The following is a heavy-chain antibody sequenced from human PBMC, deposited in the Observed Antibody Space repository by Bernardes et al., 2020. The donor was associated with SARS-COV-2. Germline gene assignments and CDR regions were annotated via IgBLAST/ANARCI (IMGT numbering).Heavy chain of an antibody. J-gene: IGHJ4*02. CDR2: IKDDGGEK. CDR3: AREVPGIAAADFDY. D-gene: IGHD6-13*01. V-gene: IGHV3-7*01. Sequence: GVSLRLSCAASGFIFSNYWMSWVRQAPGKGLEWVANIKDDGGEKFYVDSVKGRFTISRDDAENSLYLHMNSLRVEDTAVYYCAREVPGIAAADFDYWGQGILVTVSS. CDR1: GFIFSNYW.